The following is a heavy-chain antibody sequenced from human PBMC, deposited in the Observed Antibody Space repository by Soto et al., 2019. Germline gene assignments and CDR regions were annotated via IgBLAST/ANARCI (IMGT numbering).Heavy chain of an antibody. Sequence: GGSLRLSCAASGFTFSSYSMNWVRQAPGKGLEWVSSISSSSSYIYYADSVKGRFTISRDNAKNSLYLQMNSLRAEDTAVYYCARLNLVGVVTDYYYYMDVWGKGTTVTVSS. CDR3: ARLNLVGVVTDYYYYMDV. CDR1: GFTFSSYS. J-gene: IGHJ6*03. V-gene: IGHV3-21*01. CDR2: ISSSSSYI. D-gene: IGHD3-3*01.